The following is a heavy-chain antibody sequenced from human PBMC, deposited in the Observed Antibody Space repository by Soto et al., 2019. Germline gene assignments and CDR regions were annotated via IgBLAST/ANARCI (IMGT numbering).Heavy chain of an antibody. J-gene: IGHJ1*01. CDR2: MSAFTGKA. Sequence: QVQLVQSGAEVKKPGASVKVSCKASGYTFISYGISWVRQAPGQGLEWVAWMSAFTGKADYAQIFQDRVTMTTDTSTSTAYMELRSLRSDDTAVYYCASDQRYSGSGYYYSDSWGQGTLVTVSS. CDR3: ASDQRYSGSGYYYSDS. D-gene: IGHD4-17*01. CDR1: GYTFISYG. V-gene: IGHV1-18*04.